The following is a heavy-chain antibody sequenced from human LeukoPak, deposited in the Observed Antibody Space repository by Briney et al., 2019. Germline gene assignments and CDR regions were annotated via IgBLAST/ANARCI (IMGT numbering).Heavy chain of an antibody. CDR1: GGSFSGYY. CDR3: ARLRDYVGDY. V-gene: IGHV4-34*01. Sequence: SETLSLTCAVYGGSFSGYYWSWIRQPPGKGLEWIGEINHSGSTNYNPSLKSRVTISVDTSKNQFSLKLSSVTAADPAVYYCARLRDYVGDYWGQGTLVTVSS. D-gene: IGHD4-17*01. CDR2: INHSGST. J-gene: IGHJ4*02.